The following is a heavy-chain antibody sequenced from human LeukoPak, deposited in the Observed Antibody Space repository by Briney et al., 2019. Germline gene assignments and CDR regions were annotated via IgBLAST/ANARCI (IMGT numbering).Heavy chain of an antibody. D-gene: IGHD6-19*01. CDR2: IYYSGST. CDR1: GGSISSSSYY. CDR3: ARTHSGWYFDY. V-gene: IGHV4-39*07. Sequence: SETLSLTCTVSGGSISSSSYYWGWIRQPPGKGLEWIGSIYYSGSTYYNPSLKSRVTISVDTSKNQFSLKLSSVTAADTAVYYCARTHSGWYFDYWGQGTLVTVSS. J-gene: IGHJ4*02.